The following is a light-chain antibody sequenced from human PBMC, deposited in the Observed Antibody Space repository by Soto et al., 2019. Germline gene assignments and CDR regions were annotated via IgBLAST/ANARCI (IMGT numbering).Light chain of an antibody. V-gene: IGKV3-11*01. Sequence: EIVMTQSQATLSVSPVERATLSCRASQSVSSNLAWYQQKPGQAPRLLIYDAYTRATGVGARFTGSGSATDFSLTITSLEPEDFAVYYCQQRGKWPSTCGPGNKGAIK. J-gene: IGKJ3*01. CDR3: QQRGKWPST. CDR2: DAY. CDR1: QSVSSN.